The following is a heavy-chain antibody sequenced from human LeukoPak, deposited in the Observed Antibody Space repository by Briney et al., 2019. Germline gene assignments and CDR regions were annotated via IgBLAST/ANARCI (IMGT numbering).Heavy chain of an antibody. CDR1: GFTFSSYT. J-gene: IGHJ3*02. CDR2: ISGSGGST. CDR3: AKEKQWLVLISDAFDI. D-gene: IGHD6-19*01. V-gene: IGHV3-23*01. Sequence: GGSLRLSCAASGFTFSSYTMSWVRQAPGKGLEWVSAISGSGGSTYYADSVKGRFTISRDNSKNTLYLQMNSLRAEDTAVYYCAKEKQWLVLISDAFDIWGQGTMVTVSS.